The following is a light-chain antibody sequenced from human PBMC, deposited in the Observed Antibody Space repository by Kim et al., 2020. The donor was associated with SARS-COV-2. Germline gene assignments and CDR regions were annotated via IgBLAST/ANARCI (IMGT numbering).Light chain of an antibody. V-gene: IGLV2-14*01. CDR3: SSYTSSSWV. J-gene: IGLJ3*02. Sequence: QSALTQPASVSGSPGLSITISCTGTSSDVGGYNYVSWHQQHPGKAPKLMIYDVSKRPSGVSNRFSGSKSGNTASLTISGLQAEDEADYYCSSYTSSSWVFGGGTQLTVL. CDR2: DVS. CDR1: SSDVGGYNY.